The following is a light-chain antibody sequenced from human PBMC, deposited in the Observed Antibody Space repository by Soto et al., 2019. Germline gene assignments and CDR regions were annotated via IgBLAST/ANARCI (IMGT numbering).Light chain of an antibody. Sequence: EMVLTQSPGTLSLSPGKRATLSCRASQRVTSVHLAWYQQRPGQAPRLLIYGASNRATGVTERFTGSASGTDFTLTISRLGPEDSATYYCQYNGASPLYTFGRGTKLEIE. CDR1: QRVTSVH. V-gene: IGKV3-20*01. CDR2: GAS. J-gene: IGKJ2*01. CDR3: QYNGASPLYT.